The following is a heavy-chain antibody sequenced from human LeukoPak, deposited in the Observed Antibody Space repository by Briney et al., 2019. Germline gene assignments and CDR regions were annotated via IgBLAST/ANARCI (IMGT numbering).Heavy chain of an antibody. J-gene: IGHJ5*02. D-gene: IGHD3-10*01. CDR2: INTNTGNP. Sequence: ASVKVSCKASGYTFTSYAMNWVRQAPGQGLEWMGWINTNTGNPTYAQGFTGRFVFSLDTSVSTAYLQISSLKAEDTAVYYCARRFGNYYGSGSYYRGNWFDPWGQGTLVTVSS. CDR1: GYTFTSYA. V-gene: IGHV7-4-1*02. CDR3: ARRFGNYYGSGSYYRGNWFDP.